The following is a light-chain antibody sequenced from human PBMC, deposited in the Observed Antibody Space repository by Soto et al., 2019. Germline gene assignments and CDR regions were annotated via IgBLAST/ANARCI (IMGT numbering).Light chain of an antibody. CDR2: DVS. CDR1: SSDVGGYNY. J-gene: IGLJ1*01. CDR3: CSYAGSYSYV. Sequence: SALPKPRSVYGAPGQSVTISCTGTSSDVGGYNYVSWYQQHPGKAPKLMIYDVSKRPSGVPDRFSGSKSGNTASLTISGLQAEDEADYYCCSYAGSYSYVFGTGTKVTVL. V-gene: IGLV2-11*01.